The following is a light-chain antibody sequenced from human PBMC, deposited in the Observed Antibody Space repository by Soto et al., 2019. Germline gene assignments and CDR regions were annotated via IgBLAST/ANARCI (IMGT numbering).Light chain of an antibody. V-gene: IGKV1-5*03. CDR1: QSISSW. CDR3: QQYNSYPT. Sequence: DIQMTQSPSTLSASVGDRVTITCRASQSISSWLAWYQQKPGKAPKLLIYKASSLESGVPSRFSGSGSGTEFTLTISSLRPDDFATYYCQQYNSYPTFGQGTKVDI. CDR2: KAS. J-gene: IGKJ1*01.